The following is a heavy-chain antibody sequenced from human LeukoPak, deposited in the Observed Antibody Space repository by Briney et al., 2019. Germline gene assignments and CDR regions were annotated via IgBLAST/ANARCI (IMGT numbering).Heavy chain of an antibody. CDR1: GVSISGSGHY. Sequence: SETLSLTCAVSGVSISGSGHYWGWIRQPPGKGLEWIGYIYYSGSTNYNPSLKSRVTISVDTSKNQFSLKLSSVTAADTAVYYCARVVSYGDYPSLDYWGQGTLVTVSS. D-gene: IGHD4-17*01. CDR3: ARVVSYGDYPSLDY. CDR2: IYYSGST. V-gene: IGHV4-61*08. J-gene: IGHJ4*02.